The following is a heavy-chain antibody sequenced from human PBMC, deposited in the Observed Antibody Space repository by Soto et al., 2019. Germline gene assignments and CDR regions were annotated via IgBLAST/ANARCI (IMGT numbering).Heavy chain of an antibody. CDR2: ISAYNGNT. CDR3: ARGSPYYDFWSGYYGDYNWFDP. J-gene: IGHJ5*02. CDR1: GYTFTSYG. V-gene: IGHV1-18*01. Sequence: ASVKVSCKASGYTFTSYGISWVRQAPGQGLEWMGWISAYNGNTNYAQKLQGRVTMTTDTSTSTAYMELRSLRSDDTAVYYCARGSPYYDFWSGYYGDYNWFDPWGQGTLVTVS. D-gene: IGHD3-3*01.